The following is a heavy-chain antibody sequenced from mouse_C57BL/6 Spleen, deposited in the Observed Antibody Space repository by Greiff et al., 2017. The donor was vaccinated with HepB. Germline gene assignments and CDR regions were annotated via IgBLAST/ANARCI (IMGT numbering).Heavy chain of an antibody. CDR1: GYSITSGYY. D-gene: IGHD2-4*01. CDR3: ARGDYGYAMDY. V-gene: IGHV3-6*01. J-gene: IGHJ4*01. Sequence: EVKLQESGPGLVKPSQSLSLTCSVTGYSITSGYYWNWIRQFPGNKLEWMGYISYDGSNNYNPSPKNRISITRDTSKNQFFLKLNSVTTEDTATYYCARGDYGYAMDYWGQGTSVTVSS. CDR2: ISYDGSN.